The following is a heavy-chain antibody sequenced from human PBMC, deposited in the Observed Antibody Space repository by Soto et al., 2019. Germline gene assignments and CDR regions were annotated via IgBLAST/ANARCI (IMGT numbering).Heavy chain of an antibody. CDR1: GGTFSSYA. CDR2: IIPIFGTA. V-gene: IGHV1-69*01. J-gene: IGHJ6*02. CDR3: ARATVIAAAVYYYYCMDV. D-gene: IGHD6-13*01. Sequence: QVQLVQSGAEVKKPGSSVKVSCKASGGTFSSYAISWVRQAPGQGLEWMGGIIPIFGTANYAQKFQGRVTITADESTSTAYMELSSLRSENKAVYYCARATVIAAAVYYYYCMDVWGQGTTVTVSS.